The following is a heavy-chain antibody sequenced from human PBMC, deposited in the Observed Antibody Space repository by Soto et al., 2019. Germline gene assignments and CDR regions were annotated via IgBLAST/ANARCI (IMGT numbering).Heavy chain of an antibody. V-gene: IGHV4-59*08. CDR2: IYYSGST. J-gene: IGHJ4*02. CDR1: GVSISGYY. CDR3: ARRYGEAFDY. Sequence: PSEPLSLTCTVSGVSISGYYWSWIRQPPEKVLEWIGYIYYSGSTNYHPSLQSRVTISVDTSKNQFSLKLSSVTAADTAVYYCARRYGEAFDYWRQGTLVTVSS. D-gene: IGHD4-17*01.